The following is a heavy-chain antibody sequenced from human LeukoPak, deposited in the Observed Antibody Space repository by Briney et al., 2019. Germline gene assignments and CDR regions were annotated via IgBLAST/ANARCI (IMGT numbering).Heavy chain of an antibody. Sequence: GGSLRLSCAASGFTFGSYWMTWMRQTPGKGLEWVANIKTDGSETYYLDSVKGRFTVSRDNSKNTLYLQMNSLRAEDTAVYYCAKDSSGNYSTELDYWGQGTLVTVSS. J-gene: IGHJ4*02. V-gene: IGHV3-7*01. D-gene: IGHD1-26*01. CDR1: GFTFGSYW. CDR3: AKDSSGNYSTELDY. CDR2: IKTDGSET.